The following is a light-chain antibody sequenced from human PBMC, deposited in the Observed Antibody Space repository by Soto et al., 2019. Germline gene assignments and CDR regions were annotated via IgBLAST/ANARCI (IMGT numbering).Light chain of an antibody. CDR3: QQRGGSPPTWT. V-gene: IGKV3-20*01. CDR1: QSVSSSS. CDR2: DAS. Sequence: ENVLTQSPGTLSLSPGERATLSCRASQSVSSSSLAWYQQKPGQAPRLLIYDASNRATGIPDRFSGSGSGTDFTLTISRLEPEDFAVYYCQQRGGSPPTWTFGQGTKVDI. J-gene: IGKJ1*01.